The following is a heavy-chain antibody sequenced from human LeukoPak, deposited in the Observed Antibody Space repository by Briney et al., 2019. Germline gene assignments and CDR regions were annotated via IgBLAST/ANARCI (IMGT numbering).Heavy chain of an antibody. Sequence: GGSLRLSCAASGFTFSGYAMSWVRQAPGKGLEWVSGISGSGGSTYYADSVKGRLTISRDNSKNTLYLQMNSLRAEDTAVYYCAKGRYDGSGKWGYFEYWGQGTLVTVSS. V-gene: IGHV3-23*01. CDR3: AKGRYDGSGKWGYFEY. D-gene: IGHD3-10*01. CDR2: ISGSGGST. CDR1: GFTFSGYA. J-gene: IGHJ4*02.